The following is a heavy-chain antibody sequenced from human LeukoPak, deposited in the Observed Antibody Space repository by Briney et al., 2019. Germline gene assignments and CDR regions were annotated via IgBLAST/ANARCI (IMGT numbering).Heavy chain of an antibody. CDR1: GFTFSSYA. CDR3: AKDLGLSGSYFGR. V-gene: IGHV3-23*01. CDR2: ISGSGGST. J-gene: IGHJ4*02. D-gene: IGHD1-26*01. Sequence: AGGSLRLSCAASGFTFSSYAMHWVRQAPGKGLEWVSGISGSGGSTYYADSVKGRFTISRDNSKNTLYLQMNSLRAEDTAVYYCAKDLGLSGSYFGRWGQGTLVTVSS.